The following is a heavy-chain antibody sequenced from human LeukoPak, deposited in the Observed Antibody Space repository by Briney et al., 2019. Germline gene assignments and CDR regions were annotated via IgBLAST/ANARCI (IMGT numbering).Heavy chain of an antibody. D-gene: IGHD3-22*01. CDR2: IYYSGST. CDR3: VRALTYYYDSSGYFYFDY. V-gene: IGHV4-59*01. CDR1: GGSISSYY. J-gene: IGHJ4*02. Sequence: SETLSLTCIVSGGSISSYYWSWIRQPPGKGLEWIGYIYYSGSTNYNPSLKSRVTISVDTSKNQFSLKLSSVTAADTAVYYCVRALTYYYDSSGYFYFDYWGQGTLVTVSS.